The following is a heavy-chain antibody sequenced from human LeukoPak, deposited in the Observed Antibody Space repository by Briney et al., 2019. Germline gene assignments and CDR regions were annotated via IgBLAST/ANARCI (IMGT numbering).Heavy chain of an antibody. CDR2: ISSSSSTT. J-gene: IGHJ3*01. D-gene: IGHD4-17*01. Sequence: PGRSLRLSCAASGFTFSSYGMHWVRQAPGKGLEWVSYISSSSSTTYYADSVQGRFTISRDNAKNSLYLQMDSLRDGDTAVYYCARDSTLTHAWSGYGFDVWGQGTMVTVSS. CDR1: GFTFSSYG. V-gene: IGHV3-48*02. CDR3: ARDSTLTHAWSGYGFDV.